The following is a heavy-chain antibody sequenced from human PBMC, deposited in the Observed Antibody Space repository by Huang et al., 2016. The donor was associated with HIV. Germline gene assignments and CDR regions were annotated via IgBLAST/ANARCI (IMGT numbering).Heavy chain of an antibody. CDR2: IKHSGTT. J-gene: IGHJ3*02. Sequence: VQLQQWGASLLKPSETLSLTCAVSGGTFTGYFWGWVRQAPGTGLEGIAAIKHSGTTYYNPSLKSRVSMSVDVSNNQFSLSLKSVTAADTAVYFCVRCPGYYFEPSRYFDAFDIWGPGTMVTVS. D-gene: IGHD3-22*01. CDR1: GGTFTGYF. CDR3: VRCPGYYFEPSRYFDAFDI. V-gene: IGHV4-34*02.